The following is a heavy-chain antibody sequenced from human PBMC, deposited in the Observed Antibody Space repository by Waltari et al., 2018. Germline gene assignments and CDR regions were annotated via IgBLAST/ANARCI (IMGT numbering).Heavy chain of an antibody. J-gene: IGHJ6*02. CDR2: INRDGNA. D-gene: IGHD3-10*01. Sequence: QAQLHQWGAGLLKPSETLSLTCAVSGGSFSGYFWSWIRQSPGKGLEWIGEINRDGNANYNPSLKGRVGMSVDTIKSQISLSLSSVTAADAAVYYCARVGDYHGSGRFGLDVWGRGTRVTVSS. CDR3: ARVGDYHGSGRFGLDV. V-gene: IGHV4-34*01. CDR1: GGSFSGYF.